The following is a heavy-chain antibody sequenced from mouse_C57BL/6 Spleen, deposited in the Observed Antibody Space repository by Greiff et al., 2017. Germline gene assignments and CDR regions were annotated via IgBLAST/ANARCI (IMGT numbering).Heavy chain of an antibody. CDR3: AKLGRDY. V-gene: IGHV1-26*01. J-gene: IGHJ2*01. Sequence: VQLQQSGPELVKPGASVKISCKASGYTFTDYYMNWVKQSHGKSLEWIGDINPNNGGTSYNQKFKCKATLTVDKSSSTAYMELRSLTSEDSAVYYCAKLGRDYWGQGTTLTVSS. CDR2: INPNNGGT. D-gene: IGHD4-1*01. CDR1: GYTFTDYY.